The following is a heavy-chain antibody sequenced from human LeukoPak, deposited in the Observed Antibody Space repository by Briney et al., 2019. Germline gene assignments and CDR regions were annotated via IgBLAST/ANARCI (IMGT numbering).Heavy chain of an antibody. V-gene: IGHV3-23*01. CDR2: ISGSGGST. Sequence: PGGSLRLSCAASGFTFSNYAMSWVRQAPGKGLEWVSAISGSGGSTYYADSVKGRFTISRDNAKNSLYLQMNSLRAEDTAVYYCARDYITMVRGVVGYWGQGTLVTVSS. D-gene: IGHD3-10*01. CDR3: ARDYITMVRGVVGY. CDR1: GFTFSNYA. J-gene: IGHJ4*02.